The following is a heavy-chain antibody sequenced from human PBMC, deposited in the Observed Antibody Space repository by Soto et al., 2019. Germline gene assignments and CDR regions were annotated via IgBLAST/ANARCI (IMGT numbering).Heavy chain of an antibody. V-gene: IGHV4-31*03. Sequence: SETLSLTCTVSGGSISSGGYYWSWIRQHPGKGLEWIGYIYYSGSTYYNPSLKSRVTISVDTSKNQFSLKLSSVTAADTAVYYCARVMIVVVPAARANWIVFWGPGTLVTVAS. CDR2: IYYSGST. CDR3: ARVMIVVVPAARANWIVF. J-gene: IGHJ5*01. CDR1: GGSISSGGYY. D-gene: IGHD2-2*01.